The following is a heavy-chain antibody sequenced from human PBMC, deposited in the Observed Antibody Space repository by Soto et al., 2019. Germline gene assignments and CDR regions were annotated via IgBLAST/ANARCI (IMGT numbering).Heavy chain of an antibody. D-gene: IGHD3-22*01. CDR1: GGSISSGGYY. J-gene: IGHJ4*02. CDR2: IYYSGST. CDR3: ERVPTREYDSRGYYYVFDY. Sequence: QVQLQESGPGLVKPSQTLSLTCTVSGGSISSGGYYWSWILQHPVKGIEWIGSIYYSGSTYYNPSLKSRVTISVDTSKNQFSLKLSSVTAADTAVYYCERVPTREYDSRGYYYVFDYWGQGTLVTVSS. V-gene: IGHV4-31*03.